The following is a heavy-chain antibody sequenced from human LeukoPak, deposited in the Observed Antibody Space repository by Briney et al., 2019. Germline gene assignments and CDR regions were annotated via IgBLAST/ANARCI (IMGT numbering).Heavy chain of an antibody. CDR3: ASGDYSNGWHLDF. J-gene: IGHJ4*02. D-gene: IGHD6-19*01. Sequence: GGSLRLSCAASGFTVSSNYMSWVRQAPGKGLEWVSVIYSGGSTYYADSVKGRFTISRDNSKNTLYLQMNSLRAEDTAVYYCASGDYSNGWHLDFWGQGTLVTVSS. CDR1: GFTVSSNY. V-gene: IGHV3-66*01. CDR2: IYSGGST.